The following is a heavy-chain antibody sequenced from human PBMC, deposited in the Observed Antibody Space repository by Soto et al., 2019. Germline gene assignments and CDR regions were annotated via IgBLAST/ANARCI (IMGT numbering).Heavy chain of an antibody. CDR1: GVSVKSGTYY. Sequence: SETLSLTCTVSGVSVKSGTYYWSWIRQPPGKGLEWIGYIYHSGGTKYNPSLKSRATISVDTSENQFSLNLKSVSAADTAVYYCARGWWEREGYLMDVWGQGTTVTVSS. J-gene: IGHJ6*02. D-gene: IGHD1-26*01. CDR3: ARGWWEREGYLMDV. CDR2: IYHSGGT. V-gene: IGHV4-61*01.